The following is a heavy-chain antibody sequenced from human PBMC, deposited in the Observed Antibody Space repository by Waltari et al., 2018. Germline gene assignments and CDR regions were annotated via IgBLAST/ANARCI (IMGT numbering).Heavy chain of an antibody. CDR1: GGTFSSYA. CDR3: ARLLPFPSGYDFDY. CDR2: IIPCVGTA. J-gene: IGHJ4*02. D-gene: IGHD5-12*01. Sequence: QVQLVQSGAEVEKPGSSVKVSCKASGGTFSSYAISWVRQAPGQGLEWMGRIIPCVGTANYAQKVQGRVTITADKSTSTAYMELSSLRSEDTAVYYCARLLPFPSGYDFDYWGQGTLVTVSS. V-gene: IGHV1-69*08.